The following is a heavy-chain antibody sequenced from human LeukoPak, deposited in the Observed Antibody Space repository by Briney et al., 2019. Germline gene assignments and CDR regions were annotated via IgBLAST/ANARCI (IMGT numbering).Heavy chain of an antibody. CDR1: GFTFSDYY. Sequence: GGSLRLSCAASGFTFSDYYMSWIRQAPGKGLEWVSYISSSGSTIYYADSVKGRFTISRDNAKSSLYLQMHSLRAEDTAVYYCVRDNPRCCGVVPANIDDYWGQGTLVTVSS. CDR3: VRDNPRCCGVVPANIDDY. V-gene: IGHV3-11*04. CDR2: ISSSGSTI. D-gene: IGHD2-15*01. J-gene: IGHJ4*02.